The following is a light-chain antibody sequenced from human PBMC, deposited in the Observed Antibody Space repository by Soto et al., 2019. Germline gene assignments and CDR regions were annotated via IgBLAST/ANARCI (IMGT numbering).Light chain of an antibody. V-gene: IGLV2-8*01. Sequence: QSVLTQPPSASGSPGQSFTISCTGTSSDVGGLDYVSWYQQHPGKAPKLIIYEVNKRPSGVPDRFSGSKSGNTASLTVSGLQAEDEADYYCSSYAGSNNLDVFGTGTKLTVL. J-gene: IGLJ1*01. CDR1: SSDVGGLDY. CDR3: SSYAGSNNLDV. CDR2: EVN.